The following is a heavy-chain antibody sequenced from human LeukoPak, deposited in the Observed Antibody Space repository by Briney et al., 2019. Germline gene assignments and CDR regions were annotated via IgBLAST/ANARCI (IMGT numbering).Heavy chain of an antibody. D-gene: IGHD2-15*01. CDR3: ARAPGISQAADY. CDR1: GGTFSSYT. CDR2: IIPILGIA. J-gene: IGHJ4*02. V-gene: IGHV1-69*02. Sequence: SVKVSCKASGGTFSSYTISWVRQAPGQGLEWMGRIIPILGIANYAQKFQGRVTITADKSTSTAYMELSSLISEDTAVYYCARAPGISQAADYWGQGTLVTVSS.